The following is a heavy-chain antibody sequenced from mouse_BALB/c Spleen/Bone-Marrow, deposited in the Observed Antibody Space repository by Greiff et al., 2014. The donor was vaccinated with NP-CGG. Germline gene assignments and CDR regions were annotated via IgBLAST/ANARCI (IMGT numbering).Heavy chain of an antibody. Sequence: EVQLQQSGAELVKPGASVKLSCTASGFNIKDTYMHWVKQRPEQGLEWIGRIDPANGNTKYDPKFQGKATITADTSSNIAYLQLSSLTSEDTAVYYCARGLLQYYYAMDYWGQEPQSPSPQ. J-gene: IGHJ4*01. CDR2: IDPANGNT. V-gene: IGHV14-3*02. CDR3: ARGLLQYYYAMDY. CDR1: GFNIKDTY. D-gene: IGHD2-3*01.